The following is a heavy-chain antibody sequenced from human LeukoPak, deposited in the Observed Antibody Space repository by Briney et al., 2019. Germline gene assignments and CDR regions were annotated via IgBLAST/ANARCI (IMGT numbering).Heavy chain of an antibody. CDR2: NYDSGST. J-gene: IGHJ4*02. V-gene: IGHV4-59*08. CDR1: GGSLSSYY. Sequence: SETLSLTCTVSGGSLSSYYWSWIRQPPGKGLEWIGYNYDSGSTNYNPSLKGRVTVSLDTTKNQFSLKLSSVTAADTAVYYCARQGYNYGLDLDYWGQGTLVTVSS. CDR3: ARQGYNYGLDLDY. D-gene: IGHD5-18*01.